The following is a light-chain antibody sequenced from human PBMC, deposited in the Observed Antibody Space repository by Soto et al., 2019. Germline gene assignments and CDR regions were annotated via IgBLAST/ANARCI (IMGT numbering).Light chain of an antibody. CDR3: QQYDILPIT. V-gene: IGKV1-33*01. CDR2: DAS. CDR1: QTISSW. J-gene: IGKJ5*01. Sequence: SVGDIVTITCRASQTISSWLAWYQQKPGKAPNLLIYDASNLEIGVPSRFSGSGSGTHFTFTISSLQTEDIGTYYCQQYDILPITFGRGTLLEI.